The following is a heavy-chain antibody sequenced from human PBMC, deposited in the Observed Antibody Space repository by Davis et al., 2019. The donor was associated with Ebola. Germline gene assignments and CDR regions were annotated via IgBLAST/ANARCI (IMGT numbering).Heavy chain of an antibody. Sequence: SGPTLVKPTQTLTLTCSFSGFSLTTSGTSVGWIRQPPGKALEWLAHIYWDDDKRYSPSLKSRLTITKDNSKNQVVLTMTNMDPVDTATYYCAHRGSGSYTHYFDYWGQGTLVTVSS. J-gene: IGHJ4*02. CDR3: AHRGSGSYTHYFDY. D-gene: IGHD1-26*01. CDR1: GFSLTTSGTS. V-gene: IGHV2-5*02. CDR2: IYWDDDK.